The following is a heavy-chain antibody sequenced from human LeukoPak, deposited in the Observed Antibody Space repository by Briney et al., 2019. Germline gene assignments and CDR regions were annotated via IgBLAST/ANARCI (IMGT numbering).Heavy chain of an antibody. V-gene: IGHV3-74*01. CDR3: ARTDETAPAEDFQH. CDR2: INPDGSTI. D-gene: IGHD2-21*02. CDR1: GFTFSNYW. Sequence: GGSLRLSCAASGFTFSNYWVHWVRQAPGKGLVWVSRINPDGSTINYADSVKGRFTISRDNAKNTLYLQMKSLRAEDTAVYYCARTDETAPAEDFQHWGQGTLVTVSS. J-gene: IGHJ1*01.